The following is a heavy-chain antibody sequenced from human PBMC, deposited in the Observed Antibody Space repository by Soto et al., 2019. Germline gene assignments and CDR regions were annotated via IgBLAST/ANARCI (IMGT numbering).Heavy chain of an antibody. J-gene: IGHJ6*04. V-gene: IGHV3-53*04. CDR3: ARKTDSIPSGGDV. D-gene: IGHD3-10*01. CDR2: IYSGGDT. CDR1: GFAVRHNY. Sequence: EVQLVESGGGLVQPGGSLRLSCTASGFAVRHNYMTWVRQAPGKGLEWVSLIYSGGDTAYADSVKGRFTISSHTSQNTLYLQMNSLRAEDTAVYYCARKTDSIPSGGDVWGKGTAVTVSS.